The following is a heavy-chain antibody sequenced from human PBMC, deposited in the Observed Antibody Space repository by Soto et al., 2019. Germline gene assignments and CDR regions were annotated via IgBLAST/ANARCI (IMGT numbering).Heavy chain of an antibody. CDR1: GGSISSGGYY. CDR3: AREHRPNYYYYYGMDV. J-gene: IGHJ6*02. Sequence: SETLSLTCTVSGGSISSGGYYWSWIRQHPGKGLEWIGYIYYSGSTYYNPSLKSRVTISVDTSKNQFSLKLSSVTAADTAVYYCAREHRPNYYYYYGMDVWGQGTTVTVSS. CDR2: IYYSGST. V-gene: IGHV4-31*03.